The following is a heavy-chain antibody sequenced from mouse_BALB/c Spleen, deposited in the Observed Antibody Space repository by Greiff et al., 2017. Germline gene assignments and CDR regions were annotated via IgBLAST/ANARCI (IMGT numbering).Heavy chain of an antibody. CDR3: ARDEYRYDGGWFAY. D-gene: IGHD2-14*01. CDR1: GFTFSDFY. CDR2: SRNKANDYTT. V-gene: IGHV7-1*02. Sequence: EVMLVESGGGLVQPGGSLRLSCATSGFTFSDFYMEWVRQPPGKRLEWIAASRNKANDYTTEYSASVKGRFIVSRDTSQSILYLQMNALRAEDTAIYYCARDEYRYDGGWFAYWGQGTLVTVSA. J-gene: IGHJ3*01.